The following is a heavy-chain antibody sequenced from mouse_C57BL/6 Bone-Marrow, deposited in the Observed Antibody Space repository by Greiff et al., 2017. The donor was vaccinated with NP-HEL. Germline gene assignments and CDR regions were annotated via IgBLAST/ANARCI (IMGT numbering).Heavy chain of an antibody. D-gene: IGHD3-2*02. V-gene: IGHV1-62-2*01. J-gene: IGHJ3*01. Sequence: QVHVKQSGAELVKPGASVKLSCKASGYTFTEYTIPWVKQRSGQGLEWIGWFYPGSGSIKYNEKFKDKATLTADKSSSTVYMELSRLTSEDSAVYFCARHEKGDSSGPAWFAYWGQGTLVTVSA. CDR1: GYTFTEYT. CDR2: FYPGSGSI. CDR3: ARHEKGDSSGPAWFAY.